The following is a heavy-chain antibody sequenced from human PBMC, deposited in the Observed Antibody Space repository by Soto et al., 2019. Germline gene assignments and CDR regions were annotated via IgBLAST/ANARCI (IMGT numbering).Heavy chain of an antibody. D-gene: IGHD3-16*02. J-gene: IGHJ4*02. CDR1: GGSLSGYY. Sequence: LATLSLTCAVHGGSLSGYYWSWIRQPPGKGLEWVGEINHSGSTNYNPSLKSRVTISVDTSKNQFSLKLSSVTAADTAVYYCVRVAGDYDYVWGIYRTYYFDYWGQGTLVTVSS. V-gene: IGHV4-34*01. CDR3: VRVAGDYDYVWGIYRTYYFDY. CDR2: INHSGST.